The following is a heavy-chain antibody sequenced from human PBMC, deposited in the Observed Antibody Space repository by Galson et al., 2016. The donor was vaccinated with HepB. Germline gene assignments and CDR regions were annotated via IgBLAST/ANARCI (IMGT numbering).Heavy chain of an antibody. V-gene: IGHV3-30*03. CDR2: ISYDGSNK. Sequence: SLRLSCAASGFTFSSYGMHWVRQAPGKGLEWVAVISYDGSNKYYADSVKGRFTISRDNSKSTLYLQMNSLRAEDTAVYYCATPYYDSWRGYNPFDYWGQGTLVTVSS. CDR3: ATPYYDSWRGYNPFDY. D-gene: IGHD3-3*01. CDR1: GFTFSSYG. J-gene: IGHJ4*02.